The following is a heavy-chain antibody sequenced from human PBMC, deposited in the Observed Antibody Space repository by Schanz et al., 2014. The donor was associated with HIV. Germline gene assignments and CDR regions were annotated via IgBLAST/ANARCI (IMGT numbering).Heavy chain of an antibody. Sequence: QVQLVESGGGVVQPGRSLRLSCAASGFTFSSYGMHWVRQAPGKGLEWVAVLWHDGTNKYYVDSVKDRFTISRDNSKTTLYLQMNGRRADDTAVYYCARTSRIVIPDRDPRLSYLYGMDVWGQGTTVTVSS. V-gene: IGHV3-33*01. CDR1: GFTFSSYG. J-gene: IGHJ6*02. D-gene: IGHD1-26*01. CDR2: LWHDGTNK. CDR3: ARTSRIVIPDRDPRLSYLYGMDV.